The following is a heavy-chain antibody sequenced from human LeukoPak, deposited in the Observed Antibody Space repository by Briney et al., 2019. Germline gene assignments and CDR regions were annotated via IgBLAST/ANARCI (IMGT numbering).Heavy chain of an antibody. D-gene: IGHD5-24*01. Sequence: PGRSLRLSCAASGFTFSSYGMHWVRQAPGKGLEWVAVISYDGSNKYYADSVKGRFTISRDNSKNTLDLQMSSLRVEDTAVYYCARRGGADGWGAFDIWGQGTVVTVSS. J-gene: IGHJ3*02. V-gene: IGHV3-30*03. CDR3: ARRGGADGWGAFDI. CDR2: ISYDGSNK. CDR1: GFTFSSYG.